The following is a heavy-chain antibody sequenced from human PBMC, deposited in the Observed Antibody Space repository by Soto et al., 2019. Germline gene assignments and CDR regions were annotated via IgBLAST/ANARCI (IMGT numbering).Heavy chain of an antibody. V-gene: IGHV1-69*12. D-gene: IGHD5-12*01. CDR3: GRVVTIPGYPDN. CDR1: GGTFSSYA. Sequence: QVQLVQSGAEVRQPASSVKVSCKTSGGTFSSYAISWVRQAPGQGLEWMGGIVPIVDTSTYAQKFQGRITITADESTRTVYMELSSLRPDDTAVQYSGRVVTIPGYPDNWGQGTLGT. J-gene: IGHJ4*02. CDR2: IVPIVDTS.